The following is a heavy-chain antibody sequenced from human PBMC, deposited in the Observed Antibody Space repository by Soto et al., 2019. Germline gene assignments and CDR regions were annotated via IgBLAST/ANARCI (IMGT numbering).Heavy chain of an antibody. CDR2: INPSGGST. V-gene: IGHV1-46*01. Sequence: ASVKVSCKASGYTFTRYYMHWVRQAPGQGLEWMGIINPSGGSTSYAQKFQGRVTMTTDTSTSTVYMELSSLRSEDTAVYYCARVMDRYSSSWYFDYWGQGTLVTVSS. CDR3: ARVMDRYSSSWYFDY. D-gene: IGHD6-13*01. CDR1: GYTFTRYY. J-gene: IGHJ4*02.